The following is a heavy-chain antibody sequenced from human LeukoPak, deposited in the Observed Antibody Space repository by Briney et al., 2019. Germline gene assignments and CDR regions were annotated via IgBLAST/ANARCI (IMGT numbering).Heavy chain of an antibody. Sequence: SETLSLTCTVSGGSISSYYWSWIRQPPGKGLEWIGYTYYSGSTNYNPSLKSRVTISVDTSKNQFSLKLSSVTAADTAVYYCARAETYYYDSSGYSVADWGQGTLVTVSS. CDR2: TYYSGST. D-gene: IGHD3-22*01. CDR3: ARAETYYYDSSGYSVAD. J-gene: IGHJ4*02. V-gene: IGHV4-59*01. CDR1: GGSISSYY.